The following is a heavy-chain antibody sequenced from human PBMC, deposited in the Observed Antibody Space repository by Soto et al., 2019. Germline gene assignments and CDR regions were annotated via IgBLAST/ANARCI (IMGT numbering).Heavy chain of an antibody. CDR2: ISGSAGST. Sequence: PGGSLRLSCAASGFTFSSYAMSWVRQAPGKGLDWASAISGSAGSTYYADSVKGRFTISRDNSKNTLYLQMNSLRAEDTAVYYCASAAREYYYYGMDVWGQGTTVTVS. V-gene: IGHV3-23*01. CDR3: ASAAREYYYYGMDV. CDR1: GFTFSSYA. J-gene: IGHJ6*02.